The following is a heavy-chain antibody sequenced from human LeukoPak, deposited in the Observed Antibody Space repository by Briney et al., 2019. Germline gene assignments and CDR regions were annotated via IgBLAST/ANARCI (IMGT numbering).Heavy chain of an antibody. Sequence: ASVKVSCKASGGTFSSYAISWVRQAPGQGLEWMGGIIPIFGTANYAQKFQGRVTITTDESTSTAYMELSSLRSEDTAVYYCARIAAQKKSTIDYWGLGTLVTVSS. J-gene: IGHJ4*02. CDR3: ARIAAQKKSTIDY. V-gene: IGHV1-69*05. D-gene: IGHD6-13*01. CDR2: IIPIFGTA. CDR1: GGTFSSYA.